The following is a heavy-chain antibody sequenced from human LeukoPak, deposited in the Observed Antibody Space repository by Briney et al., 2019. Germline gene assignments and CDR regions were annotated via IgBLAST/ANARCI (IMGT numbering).Heavy chain of an antibody. D-gene: IGHD7-27*01. V-gene: IGHV3-7*01. CDR2: INEDGSEK. CDR1: RFSISTYW. J-gene: IGHJ5*02. Sequence: GGSLRLSCAASRFSISTYWMSWVRQAPGKGLEWVAHINEDGSEKSYADSVKVRFTISSDNAKNSLSLQMNSLRAEDSAMYYCVRDPALGVSWGQGTLVIVSS. CDR3: VRDPALGVS.